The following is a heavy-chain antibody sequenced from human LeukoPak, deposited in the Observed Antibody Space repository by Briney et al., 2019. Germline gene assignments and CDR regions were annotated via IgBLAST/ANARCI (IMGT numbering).Heavy chain of an antibody. CDR3: GKGPKTYYGILYYLCY. Sequence: SQTLSLTCTVSGGSISSGGYYCSWIRQHPGKGLEWIGYIYYSGSTYYNPSLKGRVTISVDTSKNQFSLKLSSVPAADSAVFYWGKGPKTYYGILYYLCYWGPGTLGTVSS. D-gene: IGHD3-9*01. CDR2: IYYSGST. J-gene: IGHJ4*01. V-gene: IGHV4-31*03. CDR1: GGSISSGGYY.